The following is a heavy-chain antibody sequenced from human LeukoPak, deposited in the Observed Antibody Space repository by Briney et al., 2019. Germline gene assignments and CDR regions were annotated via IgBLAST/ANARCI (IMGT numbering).Heavy chain of an antibody. CDR1: GDSISSYY. V-gene: IGHV4-4*09. J-gene: IGHJ4*02. CDR3: ARLTRLSTSPDRYYLDY. Sequence: SETLSLTCTVSGDSISSYYWSWIRRPPGKGLEWIGYIYTSGGTNYIPSLKGRVTISIDTSKNQFSLKLSSVTAADSAVYYCARLTRLSTSPDRYYLDYWGQGTLVTLSS. D-gene: IGHD6-6*01. CDR2: IYTSGGT.